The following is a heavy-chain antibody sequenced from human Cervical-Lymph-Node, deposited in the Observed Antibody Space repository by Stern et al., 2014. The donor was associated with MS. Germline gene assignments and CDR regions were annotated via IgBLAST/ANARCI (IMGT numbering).Heavy chain of an antibody. J-gene: IGHJ6*02. CDR1: GVSMSSSSYY. CDR3: ARALHHYYYYGMDV. Sequence: QVQLQESGPGLVKPAETLSLTCMVSGVSMSSSSYYWGWIRQPPGKGLEWIGSTYYNRGTYYNPSLKSRVTGAVDTSNNHFVRKLPSVTATDTAVYYCARALHHYYYYGMDVWGQGTTVTVAS. V-gene: IGHV4-39*02. CDR2: TYYNRGT.